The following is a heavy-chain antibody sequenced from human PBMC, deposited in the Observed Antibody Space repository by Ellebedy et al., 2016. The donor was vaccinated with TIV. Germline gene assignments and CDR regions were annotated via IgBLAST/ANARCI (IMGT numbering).Heavy chain of an antibody. CDR2: ISYDGSNK. J-gene: IGHJ4*02. CDR3: AKDRSSSWSSALDY. Sequence: GGSLRLSXAASGFTFSSYGMHWVRQAPGKGLEWVAVISYDGSNKYYADSVKGRFTISRDNSKNTLYLQMNSLRAEDTAVYYCAKDRSSSWSSALDYWGQGTLVTVSS. V-gene: IGHV3-30*18. CDR1: GFTFSSYG. D-gene: IGHD6-13*01.